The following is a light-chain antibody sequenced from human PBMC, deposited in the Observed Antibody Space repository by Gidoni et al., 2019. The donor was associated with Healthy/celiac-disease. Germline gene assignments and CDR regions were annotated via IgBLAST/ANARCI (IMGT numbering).Light chain of an antibody. CDR3: LLSYSGARLVV. CDR2: DTS. Sequence: QAVVTHEPSLTVSPGATVTLTCGSSTGAVTSGHYPYWFQQKPGQAPRTLIYDTSNKHSWTPARFSGSLLGGKAALTLSGAQPEDEAEYYCLLSYSGARLVVFGGGTKLTVL. V-gene: IGLV7-46*01. CDR1: TGAVTSGHY. J-gene: IGLJ2*01.